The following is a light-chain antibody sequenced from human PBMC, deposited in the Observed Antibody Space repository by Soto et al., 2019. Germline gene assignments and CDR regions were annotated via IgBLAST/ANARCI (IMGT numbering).Light chain of an antibody. Sequence: VLTQPASVSGSPGQSITISCTGTSSDVGGYNYVSWYQQHPGKAPKLMIYEVSNRPSGVSNRFSGSKSGNTASLTTSGLQPEDEADYHCSSYSSGSTLYVFGSGTKVTVL. J-gene: IGLJ1*01. V-gene: IGLV2-14*01. CDR3: SSYSSGSTLYV. CDR2: EVS. CDR1: SSDVGGYNY.